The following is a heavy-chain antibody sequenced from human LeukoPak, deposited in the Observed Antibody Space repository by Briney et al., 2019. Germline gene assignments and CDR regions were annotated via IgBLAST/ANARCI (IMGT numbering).Heavy chain of an antibody. CDR2: IYSSGST. Sequence: SETLSLTCTVSGGSFNSYYWTWIRQPPGKGLEWMGYIYSSGSTNFNPSLKSRVAMSVDTSKHQFSLKLSSMTPADTAGYYCARWGYCSGDNCYCGYYDYWGQGTLVTVSS. D-gene: IGHD2-15*01. CDR1: GGSFNSYY. CDR3: ARWGYCSGDNCYCGYYDY. J-gene: IGHJ4*02. V-gene: IGHV4-59*01.